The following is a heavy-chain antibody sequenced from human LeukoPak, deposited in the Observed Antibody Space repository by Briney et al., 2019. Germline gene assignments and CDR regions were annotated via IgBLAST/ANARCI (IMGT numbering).Heavy chain of an antibody. CDR3: AKGGLGYCSSTSCYGNFDY. D-gene: IGHD2-2*01. J-gene: IGHJ4*02. CDR2: ISGSGGST. CDR1: GFTFRTYW. V-gene: IGHV3-23*01. Sequence: GGSLRLSCAASGFTFRTYWMSWIRQAPGKGLEWVSGISGSGGSTYYADSVKGRFTISRDNSKNTLSLQMSSLRAEDTAVYYCAKGGLGYCSSTSCYGNFDYWGQGTLVTVSS.